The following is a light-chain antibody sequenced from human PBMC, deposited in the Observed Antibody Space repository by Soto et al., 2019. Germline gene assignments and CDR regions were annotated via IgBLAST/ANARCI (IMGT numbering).Light chain of an antibody. CDR2: WAS. V-gene: IGKV4-1*01. Sequence: DIVMTQSPDSLAVSLGERATINCESSQSVLYSSNNQNCLAWYQQKPGQPPKLLIYWASTRESGVPDRFSGSGSVTDFTLTISGLQSEDFGIYYCHHYNNWPPRNTFGQGTKLEIK. CDR1: QSVLYSSNNQNC. J-gene: IGKJ2*01. CDR3: HHYNNWPPRNT.